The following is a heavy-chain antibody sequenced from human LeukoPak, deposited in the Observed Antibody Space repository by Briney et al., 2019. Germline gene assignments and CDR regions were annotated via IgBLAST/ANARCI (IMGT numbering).Heavy chain of an antibody. Sequence: SETLSLTCTVSGGSISSGGYYWSWIRQHPGKGLEWIGYIYYSGSTYYNPSLKSRVNISVDTSKNQFSLKLSSVTAGDTAVYYCARVRNSSVHYILENWGQGTLVTVSS. CDR1: GGSISSGGYY. D-gene: IGHD3-22*01. J-gene: IGHJ4*02. CDR2: IYYSGST. V-gene: IGHV4-31*03. CDR3: ARVRNSSVHYILEN.